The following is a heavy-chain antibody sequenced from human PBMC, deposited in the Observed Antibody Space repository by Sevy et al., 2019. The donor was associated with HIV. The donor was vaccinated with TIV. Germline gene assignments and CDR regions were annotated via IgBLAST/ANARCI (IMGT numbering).Heavy chain of an antibody. CDR3: ARVGLGDCSGTNCSPNDY. CDR1: GFSISGYT. D-gene: IGHD2-2*01. Sequence: GGSLRLSCAASGFSISGYTMNWVRQAPGKGLEWVSSISSGSSFIYYADSLKGRFTIFRDNARNLLYLQMNSLRVEDTAVYYCARVGLGDCSGTNCSPNDYWGQGTLVTVSS. CDR2: ISSGSSFI. V-gene: IGHV3-21*01. J-gene: IGHJ4*02.